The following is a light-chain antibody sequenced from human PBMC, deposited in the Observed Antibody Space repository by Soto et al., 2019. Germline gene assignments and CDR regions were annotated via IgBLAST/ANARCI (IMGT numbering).Light chain of an antibody. V-gene: IGKV3-15*01. J-gene: IGKJ4*01. CDR1: QSVSSN. CDR3: QQYNNWPSLT. CDR2: GAS. Sequence: EIVMTQSPATLSVSPGERATLSCRASQSVSSNLAWYQQKPGQAPRLLIYGASTRATGIPARFSGGGSGTEFTLTINSLQSEDFAVYYCQQYNNWPSLTFGGGTKVEIK.